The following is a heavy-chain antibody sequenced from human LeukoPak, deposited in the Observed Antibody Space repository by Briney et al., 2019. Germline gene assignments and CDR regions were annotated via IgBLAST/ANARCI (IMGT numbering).Heavy chain of an antibody. CDR2: IIPIFGTA. D-gene: IGHD4-17*01. J-gene: IGHJ3*02. CDR3: ARSPDYGDYLDAFDI. Sequence: SVKVSCKASGGTFSSYAISWARQAPGQGLEWMGGIIPIFGTANYAQKFQGRVTITADESTSTAYMELSSLRSEDTAVYYCARSPDYGDYLDAFDIWGQGTMVTVSS. CDR1: GGTFSSYA. V-gene: IGHV1-69*13.